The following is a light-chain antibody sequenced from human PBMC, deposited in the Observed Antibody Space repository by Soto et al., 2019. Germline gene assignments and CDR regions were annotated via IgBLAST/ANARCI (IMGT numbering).Light chain of an antibody. CDR1: SSDVGSYNL. V-gene: IGLV2-23*01. CDR2: EGS. Sequence: QSALTQPASVSGSPGQSITISSTGTSSDVGSYNLVSWYQQHPGKAPKLMIYEGSKRPSGVSNRFSGSKSGNTASLTISGLQAEDEADYYCCSYAGSSNVVFGGGTMLTVL. J-gene: IGLJ2*01. CDR3: CSYAGSSNVV.